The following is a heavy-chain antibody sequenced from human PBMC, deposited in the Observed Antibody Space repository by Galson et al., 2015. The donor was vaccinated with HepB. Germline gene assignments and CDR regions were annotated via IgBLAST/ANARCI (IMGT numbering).Heavy chain of an antibody. Sequence: ETLSLTCAVYGGSFSGYYWSWIRQPPGKGLEWIGEINHSGSTNYNPSLKSRVTISLDTSKNQFSLKLSSVTAADTAVYYCARGQGPPDDSSGYCDRIRALTRGNRYYYYYMDVWAKGTTVTVSS. D-gene: IGHD3-22*01. J-gene: IGHJ6*03. CDR2: INHSGST. CDR1: GGSFSGYY. V-gene: IGHV4-34*01. CDR3: ARGQGPPDDSSGYCDRIRALTRGNRYYYYYMDV.